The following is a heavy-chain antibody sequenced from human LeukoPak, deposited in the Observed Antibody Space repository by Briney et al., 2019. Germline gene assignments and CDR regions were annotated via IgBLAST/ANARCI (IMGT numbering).Heavy chain of an antibody. D-gene: IGHD2-2*01. Sequence: GGSLRLSCAASEFTYGMNWDRQAPGKGLECVSAISSSGSNTYYADSVKGRFTISRDNSKNTLYLQMNSLRAEDTAVYYCAKDGRYCSSTTCYQYFDSWGQGALVTVSS. CDR2: ISSSGSNT. V-gene: IGHV3-23*01. CDR1: EFTYG. J-gene: IGHJ4*02. CDR3: AKDGRYCSSTTCYQYFDS.